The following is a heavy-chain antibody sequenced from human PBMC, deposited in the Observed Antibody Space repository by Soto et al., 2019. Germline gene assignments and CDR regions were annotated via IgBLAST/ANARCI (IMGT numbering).Heavy chain of an antibody. J-gene: IGHJ6*02. CDR3: ARDPGKWGRSYYGMDV. Sequence: GSLRLSCSASRFTLSRFGMHWFRQAPCKGLEWVAVIWYDGSNKYYADSVKGRFTISRDNSKNTLYLQMNSLRGEDTAVYYCARDPGKWGRSYYGMDVWGQGTTVTVS. CDR1: RFTLSRFG. D-gene: IGHD3-16*01. CDR2: IWYDGSNK. V-gene: IGHV3-33*01.